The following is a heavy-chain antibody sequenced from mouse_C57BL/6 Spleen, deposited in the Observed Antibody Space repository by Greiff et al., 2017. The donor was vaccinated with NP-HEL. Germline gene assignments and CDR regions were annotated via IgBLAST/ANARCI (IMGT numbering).Heavy chain of an antibody. J-gene: IGHJ4*01. V-gene: IGHV1-39*01. CDR3: AISYEGRAMDY. Sequence: VQLQQSGPELVKPGASVKISCKASGYSFTDYNMNWVKQSHGKSLEWIGVINPNYGTTSYNQKFKGKATLTADKSSSTAYMQLNSLTSEDSAVYYFAISYEGRAMDYWGQGTSVTVSS. CDR1: GYSFTDYN. CDR2: INPNYGTT. D-gene: IGHD2-3*01.